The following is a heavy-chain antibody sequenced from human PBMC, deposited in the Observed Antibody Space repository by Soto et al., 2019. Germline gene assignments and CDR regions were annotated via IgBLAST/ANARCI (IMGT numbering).Heavy chain of an antibody. Sequence: GGSLRLSCAASGFTFSSYGMHWVRQAPGKGLEWVAVIWYDGSNKYYADSVKGRFTISRDNSKNTLYLQMNSLRAEDTAVYYCARDYLGGYYYYMDVWGKGTTVTVPS. J-gene: IGHJ6*03. CDR1: GFTFSSYG. CDR3: ARDYLGGYYYYMDV. D-gene: IGHD3-16*01. CDR2: IWYDGSNK. V-gene: IGHV3-33*01.